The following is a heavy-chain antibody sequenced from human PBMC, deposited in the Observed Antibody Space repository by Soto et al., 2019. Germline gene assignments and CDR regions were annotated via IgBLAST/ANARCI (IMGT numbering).Heavy chain of an antibody. CDR1: GYTFTSYG. D-gene: IGHD6-19*01. CDR2: ISAYNGNT. CDR3: ARGFPGSGWPIKFDY. J-gene: IGHJ4*02. V-gene: IGHV1-18*01. Sequence: QVQLVQSGAEVKKPGASVKVSCKASGYTFTSYGISWVRQAPGQGLEWMGWISAYNGNTNYAQKRQGRVTMTTDTAXTTAHRKLRSLRSDDTAVYYCARGFPGSGWPIKFDYWGQGTLVTVSS.